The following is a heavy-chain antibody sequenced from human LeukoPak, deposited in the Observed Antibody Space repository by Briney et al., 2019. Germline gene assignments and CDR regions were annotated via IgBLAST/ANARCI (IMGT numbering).Heavy chain of an antibody. V-gene: IGHV4-34*01. CDR2: INHSGST. D-gene: IGHD2-8*01. Sequence: SETLSLTCAVYGGSFSGYYWSWIRQPPGKGLEWIGEINHSGSTNYNPSLKSRVTISVDTSKNQFSLKLSSVTAADTAVYYCARVLMVYRYAFDIWGQGTMVTVSS. J-gene: IGHJ3*02. CDR3: ARVLMVYRYAFDI. CDR1: GGSFSGYY.